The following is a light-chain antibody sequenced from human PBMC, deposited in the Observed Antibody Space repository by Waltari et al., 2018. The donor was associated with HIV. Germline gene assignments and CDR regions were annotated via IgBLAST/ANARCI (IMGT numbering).Light chain of an antibody. CDR3: QAWDSSTPEV. J-gene: IGLJ2*01. V-gene: IGLV3-1*01. Sequence: SYELTQPPSVSVSPGQTASITCSGDKLGDKYACWYQQKPGQSPVLVLYQDNKRPSGIPERYTGSNSGNTATLTISGTQAMDEADYYCQAWDSSTPEVFGGGTKLTVL. CDR2: QDN. CDR1: KLGDKY.